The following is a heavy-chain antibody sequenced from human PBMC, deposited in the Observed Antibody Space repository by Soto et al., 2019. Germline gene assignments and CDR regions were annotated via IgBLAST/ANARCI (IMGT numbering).Heavy chain of an antibody. CDR3: ARGSDSYGDYSNWFDP. CDR1: GYTFTSYG. V-gene: IGHV1-18*01. CDR2: ISAYNGNT. Sequence: ASVKVSCKASGYTFTSYGISWVRQAPGQGLEWMGWISAYNGNTNYAQKLQGRVTMTTDTSTSTAYMELRSLRSDDTAVYYCARGSDSYGDYSNWFDPWGQGTLVTVS. J-gene: IGHJ5*02. D-gene: IGHD4-17*01.